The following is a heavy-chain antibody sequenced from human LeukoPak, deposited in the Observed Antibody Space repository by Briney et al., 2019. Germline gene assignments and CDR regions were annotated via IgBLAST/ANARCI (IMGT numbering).Heavy chain of an antibody. J-gene: IGHJ4*02. CDR2: IRKDGSEK. V-gene: IGHV3-7*03. CDR1: GFTFSNFW. CDR3: ARHTSGQPFDY. Sequence: GGSLRLSCAASGFTFSNFWMNWVRQALGNALEWVAYIRKDGSEKYYVDSVKGRFTISRDNAKSSLYLQMNSLRAEDTAVYYCARHTSGQPFDYWGQGTLVTVSS. D-gene: IGHD6-19*01.